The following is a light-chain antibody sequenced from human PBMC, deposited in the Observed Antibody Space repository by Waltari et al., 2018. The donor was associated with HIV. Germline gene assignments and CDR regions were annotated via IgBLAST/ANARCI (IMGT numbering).Light chain of an antibody. J-gene: IGKJ4*01. CDR1: PTVSSS. Sequence: EIVMTQSPATLSVSPGARATVSCRASPTVSSSLAWYKQKPGQAPRLLIYGASTRATGIAARFSGSGSGTEFALTISSLQSEDFAVYYCQQYNDWPLTFGGGTRVEIK. CDR3: QQYNDWPLT. CDR2: GAS. V-gene: IGKV3-15*01.